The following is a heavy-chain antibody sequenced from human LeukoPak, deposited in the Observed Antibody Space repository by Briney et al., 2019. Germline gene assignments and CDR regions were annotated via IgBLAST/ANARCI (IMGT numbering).Heavy chain of an antibody. D-gene: IGHD6-19*01. CDR2: IIPIFGTA. CDR3: ARDLGIAVAGEAFDI. V-gene: IGHV1-69*05. Sequence: KVSCKASGGTFSSYAISWVRQAPGQGLEWMGRIIPIFGTADYAQKFQGRVTITTDESTSTAYMELSSLRSEDTAVYYCARDLGIAVAGEAFDIWGQGTMVTVSS. CDR1: GGTFSSYA. J-gene: IGHJ3*02.